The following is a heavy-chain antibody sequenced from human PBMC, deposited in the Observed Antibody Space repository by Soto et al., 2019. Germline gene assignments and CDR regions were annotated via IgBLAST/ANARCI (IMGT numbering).Heavy chain of an antibody. D-gene: IGHD3-22*01. CDR1: GGPISSSSYY. J-gene: IGHJ4*02. V-gene: IGHV4-39*01. Sequence: SETLSLTCTVSGGPISSSSYYWGWIRQPPGKGLEWIVSIYYTGSTYDNPSLKSRITTSVDTSKDQFSLKLSSVTAADTAVYYCARHAYYYDSWGQGTLVTVSS. CDR3: ARHAYYYDS. CDR2: IYYTGST.